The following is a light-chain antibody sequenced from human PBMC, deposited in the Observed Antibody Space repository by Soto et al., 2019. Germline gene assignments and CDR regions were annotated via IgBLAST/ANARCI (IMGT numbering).Light chain of an antibody. CDR2: DSS. Sequence: QTLGTLTLNPGERATLSCRASQSVSSRYLAWYQQKPGKAPRLLIYDSSSMAAGIPDRFSGSGSGTEFTLTIDSLQSDDFAVYYCQHCSSEFPTFAQGASLEIK. CDR1: QSVSSRY. V-gene: IGKV3-20*01. J-gene: IGKJ5*01. CDR3: QHCSSEFPT.